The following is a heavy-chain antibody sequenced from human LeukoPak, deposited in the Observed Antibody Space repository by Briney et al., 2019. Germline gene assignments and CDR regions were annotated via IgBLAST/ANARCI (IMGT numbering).Heavy chain of an antibody. V-gene: IGHV4-59*01. D-gene: IGHD3-9*01. CDR3: ARIDSGGAGYFDY. CDR2: IYYTGST. Sequence: PSETLSLTCFVSGGSISTYDWSWIRQPPGKGLEWIGYIYYTGSTIYNPSLNSRVTISVDTSKNQFSLKLTSVTAADTAVYYCARIDSGGAGYFDYWGQGTLVTASS. CDR1: GGSISTYD. J-gene: IGHJ4*02.